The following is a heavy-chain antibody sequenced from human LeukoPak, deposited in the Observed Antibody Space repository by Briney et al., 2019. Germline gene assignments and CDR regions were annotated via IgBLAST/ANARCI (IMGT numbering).Heavy chain of an antibody. V-gene: IGHV4-39*07. J-gene: IGHJ4*02. CDR2: IYYTGST. D-gene: IGHD4-17*01. Sequence: GSLRLSCAASGFTFSSYSMNWVRQPPGKGLEWIGSIYYTGSTYYNPSLKSRVTISVDTSKNQFSLKLSSVTAADTAVYYCANSYTVTTFRYWGQGTLVTVSS. CDR3: ANSYTVTTFRY. CDR1: GFTFSSYS.